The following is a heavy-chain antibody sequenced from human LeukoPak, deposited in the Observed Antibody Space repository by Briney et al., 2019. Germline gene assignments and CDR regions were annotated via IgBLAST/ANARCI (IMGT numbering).Heavy chain of an antibody. CDR3: AKEDYYDSSGYYTDYYYYGMDV. CDR1: GFTFSSYS. CDR2: ISSSSSYI. Sequence: GGSLRLSCAASGFTFSSYSMNWVRQAPGKGLEWVSSISSSSSYIYYADSVKGRFTISRDNAKNSLYLQMNSLRAEDTALYYCAKEDYYDSSGYYTDYYYYGMDVWGQGTTVTVSS. J-gene: IGHJ6*02. D-gene: IGHD3-22*01. V-gene: IGHV3-21*04.